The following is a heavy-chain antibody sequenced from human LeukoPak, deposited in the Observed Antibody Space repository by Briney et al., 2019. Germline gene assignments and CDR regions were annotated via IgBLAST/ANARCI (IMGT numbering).Heavy chain of an antibody. CDR1: GFTFSSYA. CDR3: ARDRYHGSGRSQTYYYGMDV. D-gene: IGHD3-10*01. Sequence: PGRSLRPSCAASGFTFSSYAMHWVRQAPGKGLEWVAVISYDGSNKYYADSVKGRFTISRDNSKNTLYLQMNSLRAEDTAVYYCARDRYHGSGRSQTYYYGMDVWGQGTTVTVSS. CDR2: ISYDGSNK. V-gene: IGHV3-30*04. J-gene: IGHJ6*02.